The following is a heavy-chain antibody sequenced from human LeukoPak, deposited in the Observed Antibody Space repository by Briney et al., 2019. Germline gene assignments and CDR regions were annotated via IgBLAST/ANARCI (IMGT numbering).Heavy chain of an antibody. J-gene: IGHJ4*02. CDR1: GFTFSHFW. CDR2: IKKTGSET. V-gene: IGHV3-7*01. Sequence: GGSLRLSCAASGFTFSHFWMSWVRQAPGKGLEWAAYIKKTGSETYYVDSVKGRFTITRDNTRNSLFLQMYSLRAEDTAVYFCAREDGYCSGGNCYSYFDSWGQGTLVTVSS. CDR3: AREDGYCSGGNCYSYFDS. D-gene: IGHD2-15*01.